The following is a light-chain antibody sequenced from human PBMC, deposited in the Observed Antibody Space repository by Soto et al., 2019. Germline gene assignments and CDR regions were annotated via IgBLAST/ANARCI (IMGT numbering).Light chain of an antibody. CDR2: GAS. Sequence: EIVMTQSPATLSVSPGERATLSCRASQSVSSNLAWYQQKPGQAPRLLMYGASTRATGISARFSGSGSGTEFTLTISSLQSEDFAVYYCQQYKNWRTFGQGTKVEIK. CDR3: QQYKNWRT. CDR1: QSVSSN. V-gene: IGKV3-15*01. J-gene: IGKJ1*01.